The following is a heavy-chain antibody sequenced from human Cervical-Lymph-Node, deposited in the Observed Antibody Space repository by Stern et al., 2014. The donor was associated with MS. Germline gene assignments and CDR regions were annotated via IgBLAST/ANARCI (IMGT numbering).Heavy chain of an antibody. CDR1: GGSISNYY. CDR3: ARHGDTSFVY. CDR2: IHYIGTT. J-gene: IGHJ4*02. D-gene: IGHD2-21*02. V-gene: IGHV4-59*08. Sequence: VQLVESGPGLLQPSETLSLTCTASGGSISNYYWSWIRQPPGKGLEWIGYIHYIGTTNFNPSLKSRVTISVDTSQNQFSLRLSSVSVADTAVYYCARHGDTSFVYWGQGTLVTISS.